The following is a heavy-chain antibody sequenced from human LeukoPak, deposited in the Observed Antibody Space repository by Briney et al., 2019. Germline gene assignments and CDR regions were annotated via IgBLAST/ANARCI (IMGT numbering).Heavy chain of an antibody. CDR3: ASGCSGGSCYSLDYYYYYYMDV. V-gene: IGHV4-61*02. CDR2: IYTSGST. J-gene: IGHJ6*03. Sequence: SQTLSLTCTVSGGSISSGSYYWSWIRQPAGKGLEWIGRIYTSGSTNYNPSPKSRVTISVDTSKNQFSLKLSSVTAADTAVYYCASGCSGGSCYSLDYYYYYYMDVWGKGTTVTVSS. CDR1: GGSISSGSYY. D-gene: IGHD2-15*01.